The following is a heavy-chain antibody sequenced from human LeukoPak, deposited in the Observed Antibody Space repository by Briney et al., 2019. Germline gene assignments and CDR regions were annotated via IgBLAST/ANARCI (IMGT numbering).Heavy chain of an antibody. V-gene: IGHV4-38-2*02. J-gene: IGHJ4*02. Sequence: KPSETLSLTCTVSGYSISSGYYWGWIRQPPGKGREWIGSIYHSGSTYYNPSLKSRVTISVDTSKNQFSLKLSSVTAADTAVYYCARVDDSSGYYFDYWGQRTLVTVSS. CDR3: ARVDDSSGYYFDY. CDR1: GYSISSGYY. D-gene: IGHD3-22*01. CDR2: IYHSGST.